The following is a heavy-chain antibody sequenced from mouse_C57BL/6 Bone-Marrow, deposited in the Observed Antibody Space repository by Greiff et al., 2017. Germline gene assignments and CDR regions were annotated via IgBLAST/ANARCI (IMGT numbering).Heavy chain of an antibody. V-gene: IGHV1-59*01. CDR3: ARERYYYGSRVYYFDY. D-gene: IGHD1-1*01. Sequence: QVQLQQPGAELVRPGPSVKLSCKASGYTFTSYWMHWVKQRPGQGLEWIGVIDPSDSYTNYNQKFKGKATLTVDTSSSTAYMQLSSLTSEDSAVYYCARERYYYGSRVYYFDYWGQGTTLTVSS. J-gene: IGHJ2*01. CDR2: IDPSDSYT. CDR1: GYTFTSYW.